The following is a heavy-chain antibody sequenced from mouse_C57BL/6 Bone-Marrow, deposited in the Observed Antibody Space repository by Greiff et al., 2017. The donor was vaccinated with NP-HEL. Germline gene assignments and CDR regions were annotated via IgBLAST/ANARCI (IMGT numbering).Heavy chain of an antibody. V-gene: IGHV5-4*03. J-gene: IGHJ3*01. CDR3: ARSHYYGSSFFAY. CDR2: ISDGGSYT. D-gene: IGHD1-1*01. CDR1: GFTFSSYA. Sequence: DVMLVESGGGLVKPGGSLKLSCAASGFTFSSYAMSWVRQTPEKRLEWVATISDGGSYTYYPDNVKGRFTISRDNAKNNLYLQMSHLKSEDTAMYYCARSHYYGSSFFAYWGQGTLVTVSA.